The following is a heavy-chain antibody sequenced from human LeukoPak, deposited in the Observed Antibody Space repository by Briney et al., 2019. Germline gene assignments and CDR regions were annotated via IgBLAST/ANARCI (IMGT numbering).Heavy chain of an antibody. CDR3: ARGRYCSGGSCYQYYYYYYMDV. V-gene: IGHV4-34*01. CDR2: INHSGST. Sequence: SETLSLTCAVYGGSFSGYYWSWIRQPPGKGLEWIGEINHSGSTNYNPSLKSRVTISVDTSKNQFSLKLSSVTAADTAVYYCARGRYCSGGSCYQYYYYYYMDVWGKGTTVTVSS. D-gene: IGHD2-15*01. CDR1: GGSFSGYY. J-gene: IGHJ6*03.